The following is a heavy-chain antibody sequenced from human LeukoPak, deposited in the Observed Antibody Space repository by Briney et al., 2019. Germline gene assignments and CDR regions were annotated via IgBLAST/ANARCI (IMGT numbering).Heavy chain of an antibody. CDR1: GFTFSSYW. D-gene: IGHD3-3*01. J-gene: IGHJ4*02. Sequence: GGSLRLSCAASGFTFSSYWMSWVRQAPGKGPEWVAHVKQDASQEDHVDSVKGRFTISRDNAKNSLYLQMNSLRAEDTAVYYCARGVVYPTWSGPHWSDYWGQGTLVTVSS. V-gene: IGHV3-7*01. CDR2: VKQDASQE. CDR3: ARGVVYPTWSGPHWSDY.